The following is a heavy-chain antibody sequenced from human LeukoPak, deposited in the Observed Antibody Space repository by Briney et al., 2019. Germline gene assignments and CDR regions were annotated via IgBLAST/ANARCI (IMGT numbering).Heavy chain of an antibody. CDR2: IRSKANSYAT. CDR1: GFTFSNYA. Sequence: GGSLRLSCAASGFTFSNYAMSWVRQAPGKGLEWVGRIRSKANSYATAYAASVKGRFTISRDDSKNTAYLQMNSLKTEDTAVYYCTRLDGYWGQGTLVTVSS. V-gene: IGHV3-73*01. CDR3: TRLDGY. J-gene: IGHJ4*02. D-gene: IGHD2-2*03.